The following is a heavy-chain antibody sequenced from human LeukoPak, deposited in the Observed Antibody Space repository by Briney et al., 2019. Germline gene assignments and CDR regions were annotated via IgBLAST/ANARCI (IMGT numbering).Heavy chain of an antibody. V-gene: IGHV3-33*08. D-gene: IGHD3-3*01. CDR2: IWYDGSNK. CDR3: ARGFLEWLLGIDY. Sequence: GGSLRLSCAASGFTFSSYGMHWVRQAPGKGLEWVAVIWYDGSNKYYADSVKGRFTISRDNSKNTLYLQMNSLRAEDTAVYYCARGFLEWLLGIDYWGQGTLVTVSS. CDR1: GFTFSSYG. J-gene: IGHJ4*02.